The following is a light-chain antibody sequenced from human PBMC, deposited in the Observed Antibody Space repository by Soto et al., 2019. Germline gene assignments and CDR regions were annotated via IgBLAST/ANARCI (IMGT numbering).Light chain of an antibody. J-gene: IGKJ3*01. CDR2: TAS. CDR3: QQSSSTPSPFT. CDR1: QSISSY. V-gene: IGKV1-39*01. Sequence: DIQMTQSPSSLSASVGDRVTITCRASQSISSYLNWYQQKPGKAPKLLIYTASRFQSGVPSRFSGSGSGGDLTLTISSLHPEDLAAYYCQQSSSTPSPFTFGPGTLVD.